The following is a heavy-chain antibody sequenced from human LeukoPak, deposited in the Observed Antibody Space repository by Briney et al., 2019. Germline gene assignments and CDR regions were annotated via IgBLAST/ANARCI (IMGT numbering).Heavy chain of an antibody. CDR2: IYYSGST. Sequence: SETLSLTCTVSGGSISSYYWSWIRQPPGKGLEWIGYIYYSGSTNYNPSLKSRVTISVDTSKNQFSLKLSSVTAADTAVYYCARPSGSLGAFDIWGQGTMVTVSS. CDR1: GGSISSYY. V-gene: IGHV4-59*01. CDR3: ARPSGSLGAFDI. D-gene: IGHD6-13*01. J-gene: IGHJ3*02.